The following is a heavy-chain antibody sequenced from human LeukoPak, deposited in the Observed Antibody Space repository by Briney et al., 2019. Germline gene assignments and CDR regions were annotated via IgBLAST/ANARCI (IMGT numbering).Heavy chain of an antibody. Sequence: SETLSLTCTVSGGSISSGDYYWSWIRQPPGKGLEWIGYIYYSGSTNYNPSLKSRVTISVDTSKNQFSLKLSSVTAADTAVYYCARGIAAAATIFDYWGQGTLVTVSS. CDR3: ARGIAAAATIFDY. V-gene: IGHV4-61*08. CDR2: IYYSGST. J-gene: IGHJ4*02. D-gene: IGHD6-13*01. CDR1: GGSISSGDYY.